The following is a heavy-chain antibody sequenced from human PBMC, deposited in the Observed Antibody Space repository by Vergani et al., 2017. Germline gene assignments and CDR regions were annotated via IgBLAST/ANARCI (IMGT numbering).Heavy chain of an antibody. J-gene: IGHJ3*02. Sequence: EVQLVESGGGLVQPGGSLRLSCSASGFTFSSYAMHWVRQAPGKGLEYVSAISSNGGSTYYADSVKGRFTISRDNSKNTLYLQMSSLRAEDTAVYYCVKESVATVDAFDIWGQGTMVTVSS. CDR2: ISSNGGST. CDR1: GFTFSSYA. V-gene: IGHV3-64D*06. D-gene: IGHD5-12*01. CDR3: VKESVATVDAFDI.